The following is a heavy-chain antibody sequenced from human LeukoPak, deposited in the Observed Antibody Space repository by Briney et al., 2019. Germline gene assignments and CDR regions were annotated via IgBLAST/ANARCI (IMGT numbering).Heavy chain of an antibody. CDR3: AKDFGVYYDRYNFDY. CDR2: ISYDGSNK. J-gene: IGHJ4*02. CDR1: GFTFSSYG. Sequence: GGSLRLSCAASGFTFSSYGMHWVRQAPGKGLEWVAVISYDGSNKYYADSGKGRFTISRDNSKNTLYLQMNSLRAEDTAVYYCAKDFGVYYDRYNFDYWGQGTLVTVSS. D-gene: IGHD3-22*01. V-gene: IGHV3-30*18.